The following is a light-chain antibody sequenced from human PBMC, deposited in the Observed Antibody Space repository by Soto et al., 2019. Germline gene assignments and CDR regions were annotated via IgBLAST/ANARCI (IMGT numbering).Light chain of an antibody. V-gene: IGKV1-12*01. CDR1: QDIYSW. Sequence: DIQLTQSPSSVSASLGDRVTITCRASQDIYSWLGWYQQKPGEAPKLLIFGASDLERGVPSRFSGSASGTDFTLTISSLQPEDFATYYCQQAHDFPRTFGGGTKVEVK. J-gene: IGKJ4*01. CDR3: QQAHDFPRT. CDR2: GAS.